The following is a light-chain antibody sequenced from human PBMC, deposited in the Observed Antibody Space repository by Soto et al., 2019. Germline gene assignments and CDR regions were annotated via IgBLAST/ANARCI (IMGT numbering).Light chain of an antibody. CDR2: GAS. CDR3: QQHNNWPSWT. Sequence: EIVMTQSPATLSVSPGERATLSCRASQSVSSNLAWYQQKPGQAPRLLIYGASTRATGIPARFSGSGSGTEFTLTISSLQSEDFAVYYCQQHNNWPSWTFGQGTKLEIK. V-gene: IGKV3-15*01. J-gene: IGKJ1*01. CDR1: QSVSSN.